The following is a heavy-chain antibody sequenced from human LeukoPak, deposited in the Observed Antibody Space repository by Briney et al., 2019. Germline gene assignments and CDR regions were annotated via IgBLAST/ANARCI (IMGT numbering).Heavy chain of an antibody. Sequence: SQTLSLTCTVSGNSISSCDNYWSWIRQPAGKGLVRIWCFCTSGSTNYNPSLKIRVTISGDTSKNQFSLRLSSVTAADTAVYYGARASYSYDINGWVPFDYWGQGTLVTVSS. J-gene: IGHJ4*02. V-gene: IGHV4-61*02. CDR3: ARASYSYDINGWVPFDY. CDR2: FCTSGST. D-gene: IGHD3-22*01. CDR1: GNSISSCDNY.